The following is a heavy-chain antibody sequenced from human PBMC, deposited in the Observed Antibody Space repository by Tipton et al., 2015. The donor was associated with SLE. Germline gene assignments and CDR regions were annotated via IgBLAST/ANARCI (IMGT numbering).Heavy chain of an antibody. Sequence: TLSLTCTVSGFSISSYYWGWIRQPPGKGLEWLGTIYHSGTTYYNPSLKSRLTLSIDTSKNQLSLKLTSVTAADTAVYYCARGSVVADDFWGQGTLVTVSS. CDR1: GFSISSYY. CDR2: IYHSGTT. V-gene: IGHV4-38-2*02. J-gene: IGHJ4*02. D-gene: IGHD2-15*01. CDR3: ARGSVVADDF.